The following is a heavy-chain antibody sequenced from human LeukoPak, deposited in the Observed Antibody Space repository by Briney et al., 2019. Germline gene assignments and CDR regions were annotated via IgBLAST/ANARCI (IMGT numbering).Heavy chain of an antibody. Sequence: GGSLRLSCAASGFTFSTYCMHWVRQAPGKGPMWVSRICPDGTVTNYADSVKARFIISRDNARNTVYLQMNSLRADDTAIYYCARDKIVGPTTLDYWGQGTLVTVSS. CDR3: ARDKIVGPTTLDY. D-gene: IGHD1-26*01. CDR1: GFTFSTYC. CDR2: ICPDGTVT. V-gene: IGHV3-74*01. J-gene: IGHJ4*02.